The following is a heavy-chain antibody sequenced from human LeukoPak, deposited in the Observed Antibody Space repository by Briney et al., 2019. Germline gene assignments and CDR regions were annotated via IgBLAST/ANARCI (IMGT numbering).Heavy chain of an antibody. Sequence: SETLSLTCAVYGGSFSGYYWSWIRQPPGKGLEWIGEINHSGSTNYNPSLKSRVTISVDTSKNQFSLKLSSVTAADTAVYYCARCPSGYYAFFDYWGQGTLVSVAS. J-gene: IGHJ4*02. CDR2: INHSGST. D-gene: IGHD3-22*01. V-gene: IGHV4-34*01. CDR1: GGSFSGYY. CDR3: ARCPSGYYAFFDY.